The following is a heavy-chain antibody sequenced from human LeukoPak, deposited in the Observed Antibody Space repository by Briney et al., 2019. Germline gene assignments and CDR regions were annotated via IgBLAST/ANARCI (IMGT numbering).Heavy chain of an antibody. CDR2: INAGNGNT. J-gene: IGHJ6*04. CDR3: ARDKVLFYYYGMDV. D-gene: IGHD3-16*01. V-gene: IGHV1-3*01. CDR1: GYTFTSYA. Sequence: ASVKVSCKASGYTFTSYAMHWARQAPGQRLEWMGWINAGNGNTKYSQKFQGRVTITRDTSASTAYMELSSLRSEDTAVYYCARDKVLFYYYGMDVWGKGTAVTVSS.